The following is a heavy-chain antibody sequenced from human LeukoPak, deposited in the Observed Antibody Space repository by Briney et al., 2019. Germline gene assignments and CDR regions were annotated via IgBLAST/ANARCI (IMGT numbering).Heavy chain of an antibody. CDR2: ISRSGGST. J-gene: IGHJ3*01. V-gene: IGHV3-23*01. CDR1: GFTFNNYT. CDR3: AKDIVVVAAAGRVFDF. D-gene: IGHD2-2*01. Sequence: GGSLRLSCAASGFTFNNYTMSWVRQAPGKGLEWVSTISRSGGSTYYADSVKGRFTISRDNSKNTLYLQMNSLRAEDTAVYYCAKDIVVVAAAGRVFDFWGQGTMVTVSP.